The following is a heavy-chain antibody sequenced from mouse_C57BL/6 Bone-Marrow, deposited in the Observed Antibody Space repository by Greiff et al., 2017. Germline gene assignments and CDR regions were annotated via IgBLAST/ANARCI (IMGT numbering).Heavy chain of an antibody. Sequence: QVQLQQPGAELVMPGASVKLSCKASGYTFTSYWMHWVKQRPGQGLEWIGELDPSDSYTNYNQKFKGKSTLTVDKSSSTAYMQLSSLTSEDSAVYYCARGAITTVVASFDYWGQGTTLTVSS. CDR2: LDPSDSYT. CDR3: ARGAITTVVASFDY. V-gene: IGHV1-69*01. CDR1: GYTFTSYW. D-gene: IGHD1-1*01. J-gene: IGHJ2*01.